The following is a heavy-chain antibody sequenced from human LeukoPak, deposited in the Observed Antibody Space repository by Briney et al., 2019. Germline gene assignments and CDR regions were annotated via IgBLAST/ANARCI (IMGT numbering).Heavy chain of an antibody. CDR1: GFTFSNYW. D-gene: IGHD6-19*01. CDR3: ARVSLSGGCSPN. CDR2: ISSDESIT. Sequence: GGSLRLSCGASGFTFSNYWMHWVRQAPWKGLVWVSRISSDESITSYADSVKGRFTISRDNAKNTLFLQMNGLRAEDTAVYYCARVSLSGGCSPNWGQGTLVTVSS. V-gene: IGHV3-74*01. J-gene: IGHJ4*02.